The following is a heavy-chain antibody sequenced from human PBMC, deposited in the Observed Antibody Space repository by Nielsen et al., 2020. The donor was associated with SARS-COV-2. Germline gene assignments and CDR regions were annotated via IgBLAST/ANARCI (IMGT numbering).Heavy chain of an antibody. CDR3: ARDRMAPGVFDY. V-gene: IGHV3-74*01. CDR1: GFTFSSYW. CDR2: INSDGSST. J-gene: IGHJ4*02. D-gene: IGHD2-8*01. Sequence: GESLKISCAASGFTFSSYWMHWVRQAPGKGLVWVSRINSDGSSTSYADSVKGRFTISRDNAKNTLYLQMNSLRAEDTAVYYCARDRMAPGVFDYWGQGIPVTVSS.